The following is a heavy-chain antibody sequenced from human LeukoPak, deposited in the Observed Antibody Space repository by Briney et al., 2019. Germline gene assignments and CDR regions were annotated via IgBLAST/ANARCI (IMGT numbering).Heavy chain of an antibody. J-gene: IGHJ3*02. D-gene: IGHD3-3*01. CDR3: AKVLRFLEWYDAFDI. V-gene: IGHV3-23*01. Sequence: PGESLRLSCAASGFTFSSYAMSWVRQAPGKGLEWVSAISGSGGSTYYADSVKGRFTISRDNSKNTLYLQMNSLRAEDTAVYYCAKVLRFLEWYDAFDIWGQGTMVTVSS. CDR1: GFTFSSYA. CDR2: ISGSGGST.